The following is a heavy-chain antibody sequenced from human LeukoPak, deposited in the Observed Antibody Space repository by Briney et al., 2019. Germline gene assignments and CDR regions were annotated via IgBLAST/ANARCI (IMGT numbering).Heavy chain of an antibody. CDR2: IYYSGST. CDR1: GGSISSYY. Sequence: SETLSLTCTVSGGSISSYYWSWIRQPPGKGLEWIGYIYYSGSTNYNPSLKSRVTISVDTSKNQFSLKLSSVTAADTAVYYCARGNGYSSGWYTWGQGTLVTVSS. D-gene: IGHD6-19*01. CDR3: ARGNGYSSGWYT. J-gene: IGHJ5*02. V-gene: IGHV4-59*01.